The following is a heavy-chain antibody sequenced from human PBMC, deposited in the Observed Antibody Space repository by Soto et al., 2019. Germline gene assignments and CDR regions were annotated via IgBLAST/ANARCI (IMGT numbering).Heavy chain of an antibody. V-gene: IGHV3-23*01. Sequence: PGGSLRLSCAASGFTFSSYAMSWVRQAPGKGLEWVSSISGSCGSTYYADSVKGRFTISRDNSKNTLYLQMNSLRAEDTAVYYCAKVLSKIFGVVMPWMGGYWGQGTLVTVSS. J-gene: IGHJ4*02. D-gene: IGHD3-3*01. CDR2: ISGSCGST. CDR1: GFTFSSYA. CDR3: AKVLSKIFGVVMPWMGGY.